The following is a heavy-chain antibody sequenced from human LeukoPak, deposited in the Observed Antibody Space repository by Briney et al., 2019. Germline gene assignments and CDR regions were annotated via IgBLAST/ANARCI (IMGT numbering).Heavy chain of an antibody. CDR3: ARQTGSGLFILP. Sequence: SETLSLTCTVSGGSISRSNYYWGWIRQPPGKGLDWIGTIYYSGSTYYNPSLKSRVTIFVDTSKNQFSLKLTSVTAADTAVYYCARQTGSGLFILPGGQGTLVTVSS. J-gene: IGHJ4*02. CDR1: GGSISRSNYY. V-gene: IGHV4-39*01. CDR2: IYYSGST. D-gene: IGHD3/OR15-3a*01.